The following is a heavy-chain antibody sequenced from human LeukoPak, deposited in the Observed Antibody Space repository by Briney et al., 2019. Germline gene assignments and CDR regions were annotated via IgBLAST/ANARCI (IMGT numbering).Heavy chain of an antibody. V-gene: IGHV4-30-4*08. J-gene: IGHJ3*02. CDR1: GGSFSTSSYY. Sequence: SETLSLTCTVSGGSFSTSSYYWSWIRQPPGKGLEWIGYIYYSGSTYYNPSLKSRVTISVDTSKNQFSLKLSSVTAADTAVYYCARAPHGRAVTTNGAFDIWGQGTMVTVSS. D-gene: IGHD4-17*01. CDR2: IYYSGST. CDR3: ARAPHGRAVTTNGAFDI.